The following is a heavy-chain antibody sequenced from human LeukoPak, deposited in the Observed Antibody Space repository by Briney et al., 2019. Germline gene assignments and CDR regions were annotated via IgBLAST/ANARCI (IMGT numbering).Heavy chain of an antibody. CDR1: GGSISSGGYY. Sequence: PSETLSLTCTVSGGSISSGGYYWSWIRQHPGKGLEWIGYIYYSGSTYYNPSLKSRVTISVDTSKNQFSLKLSSVTAADPAVYYCARGGGYSYGYRAAAGINNWFDPWGQGTLVTVSS. D-gene: IGHD5-18*01. V-gene: IGHV4-31*03. CDR3: ARGGGYSYGYRAAAGINNWFDP. CDR2: IYYSGST. J-gene: IGHJ5*02.